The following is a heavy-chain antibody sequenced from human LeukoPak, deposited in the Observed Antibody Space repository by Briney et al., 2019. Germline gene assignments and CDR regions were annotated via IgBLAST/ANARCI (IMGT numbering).Heavy chain of an antibody. Sequence: ASVKVSCKASGYTFTSYGISWVRQAPGQGLEWMGWISAYNGNTIYAHKFQGRVTMTTDTSTSTAYMELRSLRSDDTAVYYCARENYYDSSGYSVYWGQGTLVTVSS. D-gene: IGHD3-22*01. CDR1: GYTFTSYG. V-gene: IGHV1-18*01. J-gene: IGHJ4*02. CDR3: ARENYYDSSGYSVY. CDR2: ISAYNGNT.